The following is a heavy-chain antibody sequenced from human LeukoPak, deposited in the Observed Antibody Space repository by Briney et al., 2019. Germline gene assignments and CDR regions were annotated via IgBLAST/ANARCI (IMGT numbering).Heavy chain of an antibody. CDR1: RFTFSSYT. J-gene: IGHJ3*02. D-gene: IGHD6-6*01. Sequence: PGGSLRLSCAASRFTFSSYTMSWVPQAPGKGLEWVSAISGSGGSTYYADSVKGRFTISRDNSKNTLYLQMNSLRAEDTAVYYCAKDCLPARNSSSPIAPNAFDIWGQGTMVTVSS. CDR2: ISGSGGST. V-gene: IGHV3-23*01. CDR3: AKDCLPARNSSSPIAPNAFDI.